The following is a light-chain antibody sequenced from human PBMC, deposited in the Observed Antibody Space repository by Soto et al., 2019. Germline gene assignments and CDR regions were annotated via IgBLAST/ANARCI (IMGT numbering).Light chain of an antibody. CDR3: QSYDSSLSGCVV. J-gene: IGLJ2*01. CDR1: SSNIGAGYD. V-gene: IGLV1-40*01. Sequence: QSVLTQPPSVSGAPGQRVTISCTGSSSNIGAGYDVHWYQQLPGTAPKLLIYANSNRPSGVPDRFSGSKSGTSASLAITGLQADDEADYYCQSYDSSLSGCVVFGGGTKLTVL. CDR2: ANS.